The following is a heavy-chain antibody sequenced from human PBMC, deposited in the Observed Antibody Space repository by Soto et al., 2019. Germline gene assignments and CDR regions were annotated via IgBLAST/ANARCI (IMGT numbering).Heavy chain of an antibody. V-gene: IGHV5-10-1*01. CDR2: IDPSDSYT. J-gene: IGHJ3*02. CDR1: GYSFTSYW. CDR3: ARHPITMIVVVIRDDAFDI. Sequence: PGESLEISCKGSGYSFTSYWISWVRQMPGKGLDWMGRIDPSDSYTNYSPSFQGHVTISADKSISTAYLQWSSLKASDTAMYYCARHPITMIVVVIRDDAFDIWGQGTMVTVSS. D-gene: IGHD3-22*01.